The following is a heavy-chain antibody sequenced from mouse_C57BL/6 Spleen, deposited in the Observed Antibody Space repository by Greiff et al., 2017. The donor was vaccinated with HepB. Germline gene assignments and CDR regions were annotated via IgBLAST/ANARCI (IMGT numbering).Heavy chain of an antibody. J-gene: IGHJ2*01. D-gene: IGHD2-2*01. CDR2: ISSGSSTI. CDR3: ARERGNDGHYFDY. CDR1: GFTFSDYG. Sequence: EVKLMESGGGLVKPGGSLKLSCAASGFTFSDYGMHWVRQAPEKGLEWVAYISSGSSTIYYADTVKGRFTISRDNAKNTLFLQMTSLRSEDTAMYYCARERGNDGHYFDYWGQGTTLTVSS. V-gene: IGHV5-17*01.